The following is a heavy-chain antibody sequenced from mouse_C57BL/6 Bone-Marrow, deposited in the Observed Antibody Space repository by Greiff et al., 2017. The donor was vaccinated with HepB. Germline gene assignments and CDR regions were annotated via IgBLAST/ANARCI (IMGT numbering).Heavy chain of an antibody. CDR2: ISDGGSYT. Sequence: EVKLVESGGGLVKPGGSLKLSCAASGFTFSSYAMSWVRQTPEKRLEWVATISDGGSYTYYPDNVKGRFTISRDNAKNNLYLQMSHLKSEDTAMYYCAREGYYYGSSYLYYYAMDYWGQGTSVTVSS. CDR1: GFTFSSYA. V-gene: IGHV5-4*01. CDR3: AREGYYYGSSYLYYYAMDY. D-gene: IGHD1-1*01. J-gene: IGHJ4*01.